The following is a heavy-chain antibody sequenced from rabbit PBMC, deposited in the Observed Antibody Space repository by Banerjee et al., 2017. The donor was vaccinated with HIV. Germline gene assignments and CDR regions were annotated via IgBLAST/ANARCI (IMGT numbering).Heavy chain of an antibody. CDR1: GFSFSSSYW. V-gene: IGHV1S45*01. CDR3: ARDLAGVTGWNFGL. Sequence: QEQLEESGGDLVKPEGSLTLTCTASGFSFSSSYWICWVRQAPGKGLEWIACIYSGSSSLTYYASWAKGRFTISKTSSTTVTLQMTSLTAADTATYFCARDLAGVTGWNFGLWGPGTLVTVS. D-gene: IGHD4-1*01. CDR2: IYSGSSSLT. J-gene: IGHJ4*01.